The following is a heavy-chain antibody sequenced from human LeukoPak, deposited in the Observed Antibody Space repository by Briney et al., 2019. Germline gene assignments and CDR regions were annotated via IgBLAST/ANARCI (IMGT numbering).Heavy chain of an antibody. CDR1: GYTFTSYY. Sequence: ASVKVSCKASGYTFTSYYMHWVRQAPGQGLEWMGIINPSGGSTSYAQKFQGRVTMTRDTSTSTVYMELSSLRSEDTAVYYCARDLYSGYAIAALDPRGQGTLVTVSS. V-gene: IGHV1-46*01. CDR3: ARDLYSGYAIAALDP. D-gene: IGHD5-12*01. J-gene: IGHJ5*02. CDR2: INPSGGST.